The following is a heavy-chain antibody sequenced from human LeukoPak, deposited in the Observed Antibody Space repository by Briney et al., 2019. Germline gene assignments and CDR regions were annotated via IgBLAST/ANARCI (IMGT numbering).Heavy chain of an antibody. CDR3: ASGHRITMVRGVTDFDY. J-gene: IGHJ4*02. D-gene: IGHD3-10*01. CDR2: FDPEDGET. V-gene: IGHV1-24*01. CDR1: GYTLTELS. Sequence: ASVKVSCTVSGYTLTELSMHWVRQAPGKGLEWMGGFDPEDGETIYTQKFQGRVTMTEDTSTDTAYMELSSLRSEDTAVYYCASGHRITMVRGVTDFDYWGRGTLVTVSS.